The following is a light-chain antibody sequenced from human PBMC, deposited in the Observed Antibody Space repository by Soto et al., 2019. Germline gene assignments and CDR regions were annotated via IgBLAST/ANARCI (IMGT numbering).Light chain of an antibody. J-gene: IGLJ2*01. CDR2: DAS. CDR3: SSYTSSSTVV. Sequence: QSALTQPASVSGSPGQSITISCTGTSSDVGGYNYVSWYQQHPGRAPQLMIYDASNRPSGVSNRFSGSRSGNTASLTISGLQTEDEAGYYCSSYTSSSTVVFGGGTKLTVL. CDR1: SSDVGGYNY. V-gene: IGLV2-14*01.